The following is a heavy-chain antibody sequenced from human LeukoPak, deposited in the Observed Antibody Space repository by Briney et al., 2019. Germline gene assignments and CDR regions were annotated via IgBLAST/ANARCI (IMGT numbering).Heavy chain of an antibody. Sequence: GGSLRLSCAASGFTFSGSAMHWVRQAPGKGLEWVGRIRSKANSYATAYAASVKGRFTISRDDSNNTAYQQKNSLITENAAVEYCTNLAPERYCSSTSCYGWWADWFDPGGRRTLVTVSS. V-gene: IGHV3-73*01. CDR1: GFTFSGSA. CDR2: IRSKANSYAT. D-gene: IGHD2-2*01. CDR3: TNLAPERYCSSTSCYGWWADWFDP. J-gene: IGHJ5*02.